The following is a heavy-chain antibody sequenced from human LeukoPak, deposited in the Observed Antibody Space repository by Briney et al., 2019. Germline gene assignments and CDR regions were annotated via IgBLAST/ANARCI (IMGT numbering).Heavy chain of an antibody. CDR2: IYSSGST. D-gene: IGHD3-10*01. J-gene: IGHJ4*02. CDR3: ARDLYYGSGSYGSY. Sequence: GGSLRPSCAASGFTVSTNYMSWVRQAPGKGLEWVSVIYSSGSTYYTDSVKGRFTISRDNSKNTLYLQMNSLRAEDTAVYYCARDLYYGSGSYGSYWGQGTLVTVSS. V-gene: IGHV3-66*01. CDR1: GFTVSTNY.